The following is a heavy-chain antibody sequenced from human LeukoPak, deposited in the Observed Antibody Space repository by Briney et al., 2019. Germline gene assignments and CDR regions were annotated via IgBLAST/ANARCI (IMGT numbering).Heavy chain of an antibody. CDR3: ATATLYYYYYIDV. Sequence: GGSLRLSCAASGFTFSSYWMHWVRQAPGKGLVWVSRINSDGSSTSYADSVKGRFTISRDNAKNTLYLQMNSLRAEDTAVYYCATATLYYYYYIDVWGKGTTVTVSS. V-gene: IGHV3-74*01. CDR1: GFTFSSYW. CDR2: INSDGSST. J-gene: IGHJ6*03.